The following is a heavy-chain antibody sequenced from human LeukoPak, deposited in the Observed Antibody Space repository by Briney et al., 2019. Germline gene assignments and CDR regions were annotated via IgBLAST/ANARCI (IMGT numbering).Heavy chain of an antibody. CDR1: GFTFSSYA. V-gene: IGHV3-23*01. CDR3: ARGRGGDWYFDL. D-gene: IGHD3-16*01. CDR2: ISGSGGST. J-gene: IGHJ2*01. Sequence: GGSLRLSCAASGFTFSSYAMSWVRQAPGKGLEWVSAISGSGGSTYYADSVKGRFTISRDNARNSLYLQMNSLRAEDTAVYYCARGRGGDWYFDLWGRGTLVTVSS.